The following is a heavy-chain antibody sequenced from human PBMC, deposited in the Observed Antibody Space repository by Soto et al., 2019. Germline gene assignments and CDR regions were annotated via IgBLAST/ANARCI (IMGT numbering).Heavy chain of an antibody. CDR1: GGSISSGGYS. J-gene: IGHJ3*02. D-gene: IGHD3-22*01. Sequence: PSETLSLTCAVSGGSISSGGYSWSWIRQPPGKGLEWIGYIYHSGSTYYNPSLKSRVTISVDRSKNHFYVSLSSVTAADTAVYYCARGDYYDSSGYYGRHDSFDIWGQGTMVTVSS. CDR2: IYHSGST. V-gene: IGHV4-30-2*01. CDR3: ARGDYYDSSGYYGRHDSFDI.